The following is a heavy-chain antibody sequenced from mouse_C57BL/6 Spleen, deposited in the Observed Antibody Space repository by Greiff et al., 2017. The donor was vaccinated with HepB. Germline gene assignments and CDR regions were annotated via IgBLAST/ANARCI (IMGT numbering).Heavy chain of an antibody. V-gene: IGHV1-81*01. CDR3: ARGGYDYDGLDY. CDR2: IYPRSGNT. CDR1: GYTFTSYG. J-gene: IGHJ2*01. D-gene: IGHD2-4*01. Sequence: VKLQESGAELARPGASVKLSCKASGYTFTSYGISWVKQRTGQGLEWIGEIYPRSGNTYYNEKFKGKATLTVDKSSSTAYMQLSSLTSEDSAVYYCARGGYDYDGLDYWGQGTTLTVSS.